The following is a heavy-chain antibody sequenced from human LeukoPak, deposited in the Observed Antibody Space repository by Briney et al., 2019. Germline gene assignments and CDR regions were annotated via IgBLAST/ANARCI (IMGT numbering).Heavy chain of an antibody. D-gene: IGHD4-17*01. CDR3: AKDNATVQAASEVWKDF. J-gene: IGHJ4*02. CDR1: GFTFDDYA. V-gene: IGHV3-43*02. CDR2: ISGDGHST. Sequence: GGSLRLSCAASGFTFDDYAINWVRQAPGKGLEWVSFISGDGHSTYYANSVKGRLTISRDNSRNSLFLQMNSLRPEDTALYCCAKDNATVQAASEVWKDFWGQGTLVSVSS.